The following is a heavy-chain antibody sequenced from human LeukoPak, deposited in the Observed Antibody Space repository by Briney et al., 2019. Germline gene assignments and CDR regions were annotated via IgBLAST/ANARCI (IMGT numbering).Heavy chain of an antibody. V-gene: IGHV4-34*01. CDR1: GGSFSGYY. Sequence: SETLSLTCAVYGGSFSGYYWSWIRQPPGKGLEWIGEINHSGSTNYNPSLKSRVTISVDTSKNQFSLKLSPVTAADTAVYYCARVGTGGYYYYYMDVWGKGTTVTVSS. D-gene: IGHD2-8*02. CDR3: ARVGTGGYYYYYMDV. J-gene: IGHJ6*03. CDR2: INHSGST.